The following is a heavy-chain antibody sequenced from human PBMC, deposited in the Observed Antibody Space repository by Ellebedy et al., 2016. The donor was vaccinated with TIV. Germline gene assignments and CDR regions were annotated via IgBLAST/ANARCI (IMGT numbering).Heavy chain of an antibody. CDR3: ARGKDSGNYVGWFDP. D-gene: IGHD4-11*01. J-gene: IGHJ5*02. CDR2: ILPIFPTP. Sequence: ASVKVSCKASGGTFSSYTVTWVRQAPGQGLEWVGGILPIFPTPNYAQKFQGRVTITADESANTAYMELSSLSSEDTAVYYCARGKDSGNYVGWFDPWGQGTLVTVSS. V-gene: IGHV1-69*13. CDR1: GGTFSSYT.